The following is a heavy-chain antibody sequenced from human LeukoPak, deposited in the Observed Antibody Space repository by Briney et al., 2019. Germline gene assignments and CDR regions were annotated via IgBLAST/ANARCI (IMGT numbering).Heavy chain of an antibody. D-gene: IGHD3-10*01. Sequence: PGGSLRLSCAVSGLTFSTYSMNWGRPAPGKGLEWVSYISSSSCTIFYADSVKGRFTISRDNAKNSLFLQMSSLRAEDTAVYYCARAGDFDYWGQGTLVTVSS. CDR1: GLTFSTYS. CDR2: ISSSSCTI. V-gene: IGHV3-48*01. J-gene: IGHJ4*02. CDR3: ARAGDFDY.